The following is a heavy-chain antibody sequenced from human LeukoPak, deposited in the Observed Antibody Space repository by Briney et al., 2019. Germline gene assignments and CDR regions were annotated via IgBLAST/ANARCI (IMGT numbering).Heavy chain of an antibody. CDR3: ARGWYYGMNV. V-gene: IGHV3-74*01. J-gene: IGHJ6*02. CDR2: INTDGSST. Sequence: PGGSLRLSCAASGFTFSSYWMHWVRQAPGKGLVWVSRINTDGSSTTYADSVKGRFTISRDNAKNTLYLQMNNLRVEDTAVYFCARGWYYGMNVWGQGTTVIVSS. D-gene: IGHD2-15*01. CDR1: GFTFSSYW.